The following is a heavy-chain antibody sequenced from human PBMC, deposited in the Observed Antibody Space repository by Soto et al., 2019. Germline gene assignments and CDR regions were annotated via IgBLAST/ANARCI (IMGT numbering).Heavy chain of an antibody. CDR2: INHSGST. Sequence: TSETLSLTCAVYGGSFSGYYWSWIRQPPGKGLEWIGEINHSGSTNYNPSLKSRVTISVDTSKNQFSLKLSSVTAADTAVYYCARGWAAAGPLDYWGQGTPLVTVSS. J-gene: IGHJ4*02. V-gene: IGHV4-34*01. CDR3: ARGWAAAGPLDY. CDR1: GGSFSGYY. D-gene: IGHD6-13*01.